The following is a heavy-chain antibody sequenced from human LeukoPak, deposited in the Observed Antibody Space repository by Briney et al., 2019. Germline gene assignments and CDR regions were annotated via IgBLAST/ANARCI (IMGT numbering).Heavy chain of an antibody. V-gene: IGHV1-46*01. J-gene: IGHJ6*02. D-gene: IGHD3-10*01. CDR1: GHTFTSFH. CDR2: INPSGSST. Sequence: GASVKVSCKASGHTFTSFHMHWVRQAPGQGLEWMGVINPSGSSTNYAQKFQGRVTMTRDTSTSTVYMELSSLRSEDTAVYYCAREGFMTYYYYGMDVWGQGTTVTVSS. CDR3: AREGFMTYYYYGMDV.